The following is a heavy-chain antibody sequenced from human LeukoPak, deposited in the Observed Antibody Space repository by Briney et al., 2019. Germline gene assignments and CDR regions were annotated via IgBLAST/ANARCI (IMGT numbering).Heavy chain of an antibody. CDR3: AKGPETGWYEYFQH. Sequence: PARSLRLSCAASGFTFSSYGMHWVRQAPGKGLEWVAVISYDGSHKYYADSVKGRFTISRDNSKSTLYLQMNSLRAEDTAVYYCAKGPETGWYEYFQHWGQGTLVTVSS. CDR1: GFTFSSYG. J-gene: IGHJ1*01. D-gene: IGHD6-19*01. CDR2: ISYDGSHK. V-gene: IGHV3-30*18.